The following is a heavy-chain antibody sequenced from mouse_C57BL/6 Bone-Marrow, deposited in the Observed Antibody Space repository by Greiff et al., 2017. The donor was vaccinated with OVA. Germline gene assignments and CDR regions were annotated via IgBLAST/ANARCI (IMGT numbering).Heavy chain of an antibody. Sequence: EVQVVESGGGLVKPGGSLKLSCAASGFTFSDYGMHWVRQAPEKGLEWVAYISSGSSTIYYADTVKGRFTSSRDNAKNTLFLQMTSLRSEDTAMYYCARRYYCSFDYWGQGTTLTVSS. J-gene: IGHJ2*01. CDR1: GFTFSDYG. V-gene: IGHV5-17*01. CDR2: ISSGSSTI. D-gene: IGHD1-1*01. CDR3: ARRYYCSFDY.